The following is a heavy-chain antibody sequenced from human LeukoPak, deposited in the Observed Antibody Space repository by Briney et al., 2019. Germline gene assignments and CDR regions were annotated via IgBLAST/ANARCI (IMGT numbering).Heavy chain of an antibody. Sequence: SGPTLVNPTQTLTLTCTLSGFSLSTSGVGVGWIRQPPGKALEWLALIYWDDDKRCSPSLKSGLTITKDTSKNQVVLTMTNMDPVDTATYYCAHRSVMYYFDYWGQGTLVAVSS. J-gene: IGHJ4*02. V-gene: IGHV2-5*02. CDR2: IYWDDDK. CDR3: AHRSVMYYFDY. CDR1: GFSLSTSGVG. D-gene: IGHD2-8*01.